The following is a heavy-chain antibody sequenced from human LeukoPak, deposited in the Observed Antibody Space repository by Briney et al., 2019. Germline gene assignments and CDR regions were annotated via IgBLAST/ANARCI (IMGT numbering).Heavy chain of an antibody. Sequence: SETLSLTCTVSGGSISSYYWSWIRQPPGKGLEWIGYIYYSGSTNYNPSLKSRVTISVDTSKNQFSLKLSSVTAADTAVYYCARLPPGGKYGDYEFSDAFDIWGQGTMVTVSS. CDR1: GGSISSYY. D-gene: IGHD4-17*01. CDR3: ARLPPGGKYGDYEFSDAFDI. V-gene: IGHV4-59*08. CDR2: IYYSGST. J-gene: IGHJ3*02.